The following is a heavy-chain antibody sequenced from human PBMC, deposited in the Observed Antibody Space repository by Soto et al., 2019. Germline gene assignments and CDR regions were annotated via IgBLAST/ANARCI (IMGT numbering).Heavy chain of an antibody. V-gene: IGHV3-13*05. Sequence: EVQLVESGGGLVQPGGSLRLSCEASGFTFRNYDMHWVRQGTGKGLEWVSGISAAGDPDYADSVEGRFTISRENAQNSFFLQMNSLRVGDTAVYYCARTDRDFYGVDVWGQGTTVLVSS. CDR2: ISAAGDP. CDR1: GFTFRNYD. CDR3: ARTDRDFYGVDV. J-gene: IGHJ6*02. D-gene: IGHD3-3*01.